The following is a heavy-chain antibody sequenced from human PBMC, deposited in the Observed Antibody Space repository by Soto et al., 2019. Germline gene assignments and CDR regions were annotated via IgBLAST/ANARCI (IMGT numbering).Heavy chain of an antibody. CDR3: ASPLWRDDYNWGYFDL. Sequence: QVQLVESRGGVVQPGRSLRLSCAASGFTFSRYAMHWVRQAPGKGLEWGAVISYDGSKKYYADSVKGRFTISRDNSENTLYVQMNSLRAEDTAVYYCASPLWRDDYNWGYFDLWGRGTLVTVSS. D-gene: IGHD4-4*01. CDR1: GFTFSRYA. J-gene: IGHJ2*01. V-gene: IGHV3-30-3*01. CDR2: ISYDGSKK.